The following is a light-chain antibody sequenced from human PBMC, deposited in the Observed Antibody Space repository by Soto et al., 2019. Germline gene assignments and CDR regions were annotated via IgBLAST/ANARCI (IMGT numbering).Light chain of an antibody. CDR3: EHCYTTPPA. CDR2: WAP. J-gene: IGKJ4*01. Sequence: DIVMTQSPDSLAVSLGERATINCKSSQSVLYSSNNKNYLAWYQQRPGQPPKLPNYWAPTRETGVPDRFSGSGSGTDSTLTGSSAQADDVAVYYCEHCYTTPPASGGGP. CDR1: QSVLYSSNNKNY. V-gene: IGKV4-1*01.